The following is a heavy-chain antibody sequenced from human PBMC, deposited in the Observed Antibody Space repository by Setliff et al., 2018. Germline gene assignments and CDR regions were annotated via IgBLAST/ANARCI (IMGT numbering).Heavy chain of an antibody. Sequence: PGGSLSLSCAASEFTLSDYYMSWIRQAPGKGLEWVSYITGSGTTTYYADSVRGRFTISRDNTKNSLYLQMNSLRADDTAVYYCARMGDYDPYYFDFWGQGTLVTVSS. J-gene: IGHJ4*02. CDR2: ITGSGTTT. CDR1: EFTLSDYY. CDR3: ARMGDYDPYYFDF. V-gene: IGHV3-11*04. D-gene: IGHD4-17*01.